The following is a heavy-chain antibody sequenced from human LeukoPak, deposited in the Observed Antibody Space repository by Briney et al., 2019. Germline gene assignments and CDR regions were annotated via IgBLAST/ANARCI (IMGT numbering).Heavy chain of an antibody. Sequence: ASVKVSCKPSGYTSTGYYMHWVRQAPGQGLEWMGWINPSSGGTNYPQKFQGRVTMTRDTSLSTAYMELSGLRSDDTAVYYCARGVVAATFYYYMDVWDKGTTVTVSS. CDR2: INPSSGGT. V-gene: IGHV1-2*02. CDR3: ARGVVAATFYYYMDV. CDR1: GYTSTGYY. J-gene: IGHJ6*03. D-gene: IGHD2-15*01.